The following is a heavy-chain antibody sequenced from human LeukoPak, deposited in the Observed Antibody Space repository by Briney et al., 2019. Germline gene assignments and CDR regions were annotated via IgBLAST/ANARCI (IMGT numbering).Heavy chain of an antibody. Sequence: SETLSLTCAVYGGSFSGYYWSWIRQPPGKGLEWIGYIYYSGSTNYNPSLKSRVTISVDTSKNQFSLKLSSVTAADTAVYYCAREGRLRRPGAFDIWGQGTMVTVSS. CDR2: IYYSGST. CDR3: AREGRLRRPGAFDI. J-gene: IGHJ3*02. D-gene: IGHD1-14*01. V-gene: IGHV4-59*01. CDR1: GGSFSGYY.